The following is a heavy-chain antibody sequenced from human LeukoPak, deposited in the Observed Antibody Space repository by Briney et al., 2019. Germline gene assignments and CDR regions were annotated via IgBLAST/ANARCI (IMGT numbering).Heavy chain of an antibody. CDR3: TRSGGLLWFGELFYDDY. D-gene: IGHD3-10*01. CDR2: IRSKAYGGKT. J-gene: IGHJ4*02. Sequence: GGSLRLSCTASGFTLGDYAMSWVRQAPGEGLEWGGFIRSKAYGGKTEYAASVKGRFTIARDDSKSIAYLQMNSLKTEDTAVYYCTRSGGLLWFGELFYDDYWGQGTLVSVSS. V-gene: IGHV3-49*04. CDR1: GFTLGDYA.